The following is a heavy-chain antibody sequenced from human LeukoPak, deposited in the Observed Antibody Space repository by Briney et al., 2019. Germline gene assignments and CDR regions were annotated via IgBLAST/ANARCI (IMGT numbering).Heavy chain of an antibody. Sequence: SETLSLTCAVYGGSFSGYYWSWIRQPPGKGLEWIGEINHSGSTNYNPSPKSRVTISVDTSKNQFSLKLSSVTAADTAVYYCAKGDNSGWYSTDYFDCWGQGTLVTVSS. J-gene: IGHJ4*02. CDR2: INHSGST. V-gene: IGHV4-34*01. CDR1: GGSFSGYY. CDR3: AKGDNSGWYSTDYFDC. D-gene: IGHD6-19*01.